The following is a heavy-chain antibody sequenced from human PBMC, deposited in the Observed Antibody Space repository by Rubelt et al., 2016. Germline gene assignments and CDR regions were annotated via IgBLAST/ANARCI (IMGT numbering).Heavy chain of an antibody. V-gene: IGHV4-34*01. CDR3: AGGITIFGVASGYFDY. J-gene: IGHJ4*02. D-gene: IGHD3-3*01. CDR1: GGSFSGYY. CDR2: INHSGST. Sequence: QVQLQQWGAGLLKPSETLSLTCAVYGGSFSGYYWSWIRQPPGKGLEWIGEINHSGSTNYNPSLKSRVTISVDTSKNQFALKLSSVTAAETVVYYCAGGITIFGVASGYFDYWGQGTLVTVSS.